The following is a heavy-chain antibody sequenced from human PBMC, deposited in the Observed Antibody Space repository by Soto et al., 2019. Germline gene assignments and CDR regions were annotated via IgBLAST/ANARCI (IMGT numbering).Heavy chain of an antibody. D-gene: IGHD3-3*01. CDR1: GGSFKSGSYS. Sequence: QVQLQESGPGLVKPSETLSLTCTFSGGSFKSGSYSWSWIRQPPGKALEWIGDVYHARRTSYNPSLKSRVSQSMDTSQNQFSLNLHSVTAGDTAVYFCARDFAYFDSLIPATMDPVSS. CDR3: ARDFAYFDS. V-gene: IGHV4-61*01. CDR2: VYHARRT. J-gene: IGHJ4*02.